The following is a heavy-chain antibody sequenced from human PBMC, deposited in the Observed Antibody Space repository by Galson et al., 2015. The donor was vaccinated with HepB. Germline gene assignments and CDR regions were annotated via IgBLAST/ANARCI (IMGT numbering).Heavy chain of an antibody. D-gene: IGHD3-3*01. J-gene: IGHJ4*02. V-gene: IGHV3-30-3*01. CDR1: GFTFSSYA. Sequence: SLRLSCAASGFTFSSYAMHWIRQAPGKGLEWVAVISYDGSNKYYADSVKGRFTISRDNSKNTLYLQMNSLRAEDTAVYYCARVDDFWSGYLWLIDYWGQGTLVTVSS. CDR2: ISYDGSNK. CDR3: ARVDDFWSGYLWLIDY.